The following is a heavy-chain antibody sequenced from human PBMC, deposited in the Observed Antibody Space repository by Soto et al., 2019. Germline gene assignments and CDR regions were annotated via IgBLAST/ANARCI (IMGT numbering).Heavy chain of an antibody. V-gene: IGHV3-15*01. CDR3: TTGYGGDWYG. D-gene: IGHD6-19*01. CDR1: GISLDSAW. Sequence: EVQLVESGGGLVKPGGSLRLSCAASGISLDSAWINWVRQAPGKGLEWVAQAKRKAAGGAIDYAEHVKGRFIISRDDSKNMAYLQMNSLTTEDTALYYCTTGYGGDWYGWGQGTLVTVSS. CDR2: AKRKAAGGAI. J-gene: IGHJ1*01.